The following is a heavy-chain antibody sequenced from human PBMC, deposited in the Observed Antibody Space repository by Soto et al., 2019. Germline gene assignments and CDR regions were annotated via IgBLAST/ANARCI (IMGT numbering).Heavy chain of an antibody. D-gene: IGHD1-1*01. J-gene: IGHJ5*02. Sequence: QVRLQESGPGLVKPSQTLSLTCIVSGASVSTGGYYWSWICQHPGKGRELIGYIYHSGTTYYKPSLESRLSISADSSKNLLSLNLTSVTAADTAIYYCARATAPCWFAPWGKGTLVTVSS. CDR3: ARATAPCWFAP. CDR1: GASVSTGGYY. V-gene: IGHV4-31*03. CDR2: IYHSGTT.